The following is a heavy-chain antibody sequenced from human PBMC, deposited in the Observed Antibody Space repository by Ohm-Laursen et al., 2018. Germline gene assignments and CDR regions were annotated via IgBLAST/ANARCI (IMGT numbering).Heavy chain of an antibody. CDR2: ISSSSSTI. CDR3: ARDGITGIDY. J-gene: IGHJ4*02. Sequence: SLRLSCTASGFTFSSYSMNWVRQAPGKGLEWVSYISSSSSTIYYADSVEGRFTISRDNAKNSLYLQMNSLRAEDTAVYYCARDGITGIDYWGQGTLVTVSS. V-gene: IGHV3-48*01. D-gene: IGHD1-20*01. CDR1: GFTFSSYS.